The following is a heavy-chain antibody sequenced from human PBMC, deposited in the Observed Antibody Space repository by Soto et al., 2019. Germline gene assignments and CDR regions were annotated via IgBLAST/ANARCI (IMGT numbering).Heavy chain of an antibody. J-gene: IGHJ4*02. D-gene: IGHD3-10*01. CDR1: GYMFSSYG. CDR2: IRPYNGDT. CDR3: VRDLDGSGSYYTDY. V-gene: IGHV1-18*01. Sequence: ASVKVSCKASGYMFSSYGSNWVRQAPGQGLEWMGWIRPYNGDTKYAQNLQGRVTMTTDTSTSTAYMEMRSLRSDDTAVYYCVRDLDGSGSYYTDYWGPGTLVTVSS.